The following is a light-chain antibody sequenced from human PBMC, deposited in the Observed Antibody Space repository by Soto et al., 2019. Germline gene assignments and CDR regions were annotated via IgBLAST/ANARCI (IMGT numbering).Light chain of an antibody. J-gene: IGKJ1*01. CDR3: MQRTHWAWT. V-gene: IGKV2-30*02. CDR1: QSLVHSNGNTF. CDR2: LVS. Sequence: DVVMTQSPLSLPVTVGQPASISCRSSQSLVHSNGNTFLSWFQQRPGQSPRRLIYLVSNRDSGFPGRFSGGGSGTDFTLKISRVEAEDVGVYYCMQRTHWAWTFGQGTQVEIK.